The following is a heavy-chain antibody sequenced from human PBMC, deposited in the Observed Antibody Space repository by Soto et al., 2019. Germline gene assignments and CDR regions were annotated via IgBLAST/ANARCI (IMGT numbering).Heavy chain of an antibody. Sequence: GGSLRLSCAASGFTFSSYAMSWVRQAPGKGLEWVSAISGSGGSTYYADSVKGRFTISRDNSKNTLYLQMNSLRAEDTAVYYCAKAPHRYCSGGSCYRRFDYWGQGTLVTVSS. D-gene: IGHD2-15*01. CDR2: ISGSGGST. V-gene: IGHV3-23*01. CDR3: AKAPHRYCSGGSCYRRFDY. J-gene: IGHJ4*02. CDR1: GFTFSSYA.